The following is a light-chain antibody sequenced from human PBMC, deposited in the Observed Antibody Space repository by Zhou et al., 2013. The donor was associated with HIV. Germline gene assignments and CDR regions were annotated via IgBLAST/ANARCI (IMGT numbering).Light chain of an antibody. CDR3: QAWNKFAGV. Sequence: SSYLTQPPSVSVFPGQTVNITCSGDRLGDKYVCWYQQKPGQSPVVVIYQDKKRPSGIPERFSGSNSGNTATLTISGTQTMDEADYYCQAWNKFAGVFGTGTKVTVL. J-gene: IGLJ1*01. CDR2: QDK. V-gene: IGLV3-1*01. CDR1: RLGDKY.